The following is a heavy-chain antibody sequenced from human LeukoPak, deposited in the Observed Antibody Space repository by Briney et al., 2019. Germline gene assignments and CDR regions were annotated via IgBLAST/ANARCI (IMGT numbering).Heavy chain of an antibody. V-gene: IGHV3-23*01. D-gene: IGHD5-24*01. Sequence: GGSLRLSCAASGFTFSSYAMSWVRQAPGEGLEWVSAISGSGGSTYYADSVKGRVTISRDNSKNTLYLQMNTARAEDTALNYCAQWMATPPNDAFDIWRQGTMVTVCS. CDR3: AQWMATPPNDAFDI. J-gene: IGHJ3*02. CDR1: GFTFSSYA. CDR2: ISGSGGST.